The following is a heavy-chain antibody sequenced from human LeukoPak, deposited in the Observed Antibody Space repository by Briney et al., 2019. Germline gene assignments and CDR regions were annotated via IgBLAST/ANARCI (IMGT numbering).Heavy chain of an antibody. CDR1: GYTFSNYY. V-gene: IGHV1-46*01. J-gene: IGHJ4*02. CDR2: INPTGIGT. Sequence: ASVKVSCKASGYTFSNYYMHWVRQAPGQGLEWMGLINPTGIGTNYAQKFRGRVTLTRDTSTTTVYMELSSLRSEDSAVYYCAREESGGYFDYWGQGTLVTVSS. CDR3: AREESGGYFDY. D-gene: IGHD2-8*02.